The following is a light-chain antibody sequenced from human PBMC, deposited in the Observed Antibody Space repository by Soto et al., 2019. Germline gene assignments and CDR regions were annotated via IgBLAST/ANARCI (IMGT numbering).Light chain of an antibody. CDR1: SSKIGSNY. CDR3: AAWDDNLSGDYV. V-gene: IGLV1-47*01. J-gene: IGLJ1*01. Sequence: QSVLTQPPSASGTPGQRVTISCSGSSSKIGSNYVYWYQQLPGTAPKLLIYRNNQRPSGVPDRFSGSKSGTSASLAISGLRSEDEADYYCAAWDDNLSGDYVFGTGTEVTV. CDR2: RNN.